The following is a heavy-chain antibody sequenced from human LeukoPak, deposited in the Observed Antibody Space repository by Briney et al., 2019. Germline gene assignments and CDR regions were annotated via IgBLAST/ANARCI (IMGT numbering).Heavy chain of an antibody. Sequence: SETLSLTCSVSGGSISSDHWNWIRQTPGKGLDLIGCIYYSGRTYYNPSLKSRVTISVDMSKSQFSLRLTSVTAADTAVYYCARKNDFEIWGQGTLVTVSS. V-gene: IGHV4-59*01. CDR3: ARKNDFEI. CDR1: GGSISSDH. CDR2: IYYSGRT. J-gene: IGHJ3*02. D-gene: IGHD2/OR15-2a*01.